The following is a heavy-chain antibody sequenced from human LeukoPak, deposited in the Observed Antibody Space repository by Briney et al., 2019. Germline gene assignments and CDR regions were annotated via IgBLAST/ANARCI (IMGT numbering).Heavy chain of an antibody. J-gene: IGHJ4*02. D-gene: IGHD2-8*01. CDR2: ISAYNGNT. CDR1: GYTFTSYG. V-gene: IGHV1-18*01. Sequence: ASVTVSCKASGYTFTSYGISWVRQAPGQGLEWMGWISAYNGNTNYAQKFQGRVTMTRDTSTSTVYMELSSLRSEDTAAYYCARASGAGGMLYGPDYWGQGTLVTVSS. CDR3: ARASGAGGMLYGPDY.